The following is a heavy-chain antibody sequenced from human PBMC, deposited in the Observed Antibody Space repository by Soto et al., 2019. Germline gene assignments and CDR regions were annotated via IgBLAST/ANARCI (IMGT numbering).Heavy chain of an antibody. CDR3: AREGPAPYYYYGMDV. V-gene: IGHV1-18*01. CDR2: ISAYNGNT. Sequence: QVQLVQSGGEVKKPGASVKVSCKTSGYSFTTYGISWVRQAPGQGLEWMGWISAYNGNTNYAQKLQDRVTMPTDTSTSTAYMELRSLRSADTAVYYCAREGPAPYYYYGMDVWGQGSTVTVSS. CDR1: GYSFTTYG. J-gene: IGHJ6*02.